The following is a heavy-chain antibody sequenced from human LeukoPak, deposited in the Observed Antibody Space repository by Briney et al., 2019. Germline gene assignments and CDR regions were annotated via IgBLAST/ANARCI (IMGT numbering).Heavy chain of an antibody. D-gene: IGHD3-10*01. CDR2: IYDSGST. J-gene: IGHJ4*02. CDR3: ARGHYYDSGEAFFDY. V-gene: IGHV4-31*03. CDR1: GGSISSGAYY. Sequence: PSQTLSLTCTVSGGSISSGAYYWSWIRQPPGKGLECIGYIYDSGSTYYNTSLKSRLTIPLDTSNNQFSLRLSSVTAADTAVYYCARGHYYDSGEAFFDYWGQGALVTVSS.